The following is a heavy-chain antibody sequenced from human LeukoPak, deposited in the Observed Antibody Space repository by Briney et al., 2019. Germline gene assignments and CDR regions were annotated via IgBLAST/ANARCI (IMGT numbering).Heavy chain of an antibody. J-gene: IGHJ4*02. CDR2: FDPEDGET. CDR3: ATSRGTAWELSNPFDY. V-gene: IGHV1-24*01. D-gene: IGHD1-26*01. Sequence: ASVTVSCKVSGYTLTELSMHWVRQAPGKGLEWMGGFDPEDGETIYAQKFQGRVTMTEDTSTDTAYMELSSLRSEDTAVYYCATSRGTAWELSNPFDYWGQGTLVTVSS. CDR1: GYTLTELS.